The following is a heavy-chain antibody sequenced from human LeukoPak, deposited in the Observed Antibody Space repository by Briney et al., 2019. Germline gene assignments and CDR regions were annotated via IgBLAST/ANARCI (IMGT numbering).Heavy chain of an antibody. V-gene: IGHV3-7*05. J-gene: IGHJ3*02. CDR1: GSTLCRYW. CDR3: ARDGMGGIKAFDI. Sequence: GGSLRLSCAASGSTLCRYWMSWVRQAPGRGLECVANIKHDGSQKYYVDSVKGRITISRDNAKNSLYLQMNSLRAEDTDVYYCARDGMGGIKAFDIWGQGTMVTVSS. D-gene: IGHD3-10*01. CDR2: IKHDGSQK.